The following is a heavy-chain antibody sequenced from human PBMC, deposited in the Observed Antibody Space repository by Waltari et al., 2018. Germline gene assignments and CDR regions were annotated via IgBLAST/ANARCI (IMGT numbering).Heavy chain of an antibody. J-gene: IGHJ5*02. D-gene: IGHD3-10*01. CDR1: GFSLSSSRVG. CDR2: IYWDDDK. CDR3: AHSLAPFYGSGKGNWFDP. V-gene: IGHV2-5*02. Sequence: QIPLMEAGPTLEKTPQTLQLTCTFPGFSLSSSRVGVGWTRQPPGKALEWLALIYWDDDKRYSPSLKSRLTITKDTSKNQVVLTMTNMDPVDTATYYCAHSLAPFYGSGKGNWFDPWGQGTLVTVSS.